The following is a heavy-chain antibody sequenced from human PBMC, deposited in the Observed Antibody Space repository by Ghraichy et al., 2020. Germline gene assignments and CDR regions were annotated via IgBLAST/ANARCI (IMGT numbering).Heavy chain of an antibody. CDR2: ISAYNGNT. J-gene: IGHJ4*02. D-gene: IGHD3-3*01. V-gene: IGHV1-18*04. CDR1: GYTFTSYG. CDR3: ARVKLDYDFWSGYPPYYFDY. Sequence: ASVKVSCKASGYTFTSYGISWVRQAPGQGLEWMGWISAYNGNTNYAQKLQGRVTMTTDTSTSTAYMELRSLRSDDTAVYYCARVKLDYDFWSGYPPYYFDYWGQGTLVTVSS.